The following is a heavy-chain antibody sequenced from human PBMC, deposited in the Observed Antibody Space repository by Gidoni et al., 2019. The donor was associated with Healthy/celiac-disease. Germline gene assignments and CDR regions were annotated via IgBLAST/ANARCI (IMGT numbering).Heavy chain of an antibody. CDR2: IYSSGST. V-gene: IGHV4-59*08. CDR3: ARLASPGHYYYYYMDV. J-gene: IGHJ6*03. CDR1: GGSISSYY. Sequence: QVQLQESGPGLVKPSETLSLTCTVSGGSISSYYWSWIRQPPGKGLEWIGSIYSSGSTNDNPSLKSRVTISVDTSKNQFSLKLSSVTAADTAVYYCARLASPGHYYYYYMDVWGKGTTVTVSS.